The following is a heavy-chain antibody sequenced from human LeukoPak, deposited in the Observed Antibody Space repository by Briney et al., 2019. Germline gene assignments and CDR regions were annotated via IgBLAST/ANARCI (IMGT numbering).Heavy chain of an antibody. CDR2: IKQDGSEK. CDR3: AREGDLGCSGTTCHQSGFDY. D-gene: IGHD2-2*01. J-gene: IGHJ4*02. CDR1: GFIFNNYW. V-gene: IGHV3-7*01. Sequence: GGSLRLSCAASGFIFNNYWMTWARQAPGKGLEWVAHIKQDGSEKNYVDSVKGRLTIPRDNAKNSLYLQMNSLRGYDTSVYYCAREGDLGCSGTTCHQSGFDYWGQGTLVTVSS.